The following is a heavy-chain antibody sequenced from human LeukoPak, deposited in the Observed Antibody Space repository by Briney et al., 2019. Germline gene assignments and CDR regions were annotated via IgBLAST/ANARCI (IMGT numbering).Heavy chain of an antibody. V-gene: IGHV4/OR15-8*02. CDR1: GGSISGTNW. CDR3: SRESGPFCPFGY. CDR2: ISQAGQT. J-gene: IGHJ4*02. Sequence: SETLSLTCGVSGGSISGTNWWSWVRQPPGQGLEWIGEISQAGQTNYNPSLNGRVTMSLDKSSNQLSLHLASVTAADTATYYCSRESGPFCPFGYWGQGTLVIVSS. D-gene: IGHD1-26*01.